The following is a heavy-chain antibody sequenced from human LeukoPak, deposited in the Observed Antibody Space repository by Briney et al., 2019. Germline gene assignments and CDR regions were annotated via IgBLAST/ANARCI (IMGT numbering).Heavy chain of an antibody. Sequence: GASVKVSCKASGYTFTGYYMHRVRQAPGQGLEWMGWINPNSGGTNYAQKFQGRVTMTRDTSISTAYMELSRLRSDDTAVYYCARDRKQWLVTVSWFDPWGQGTLVTVSS. D-gene: IGHD6-19*01. J-gene: IGHJ5*02. CDR3: ARDRKQWLVTVSWFDP. V-gene: IGHV1-2*02. CDR2: INPNSGGT. CDR1: GYTFTGYY.